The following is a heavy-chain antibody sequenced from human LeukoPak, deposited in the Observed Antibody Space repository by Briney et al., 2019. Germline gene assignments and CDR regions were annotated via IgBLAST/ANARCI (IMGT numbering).Heavy chain of an antibody. CDR2: IWYDGSNK. J-gene: IGHJ4*02. Sequence: GGPLRLSCAASGFTFSSYGTHWVRQAPGKGLEWVAVIWYDGSNKYYADSVKGRFTISRDNSKNTLYLQMNSLRAEDTAVYYCAKGRPLSGYWGQGTLVTVSS. V-gene: IGHV3-33*06. CDR1: GFTFSSYG. CDR3: AKGRPLSGY. D-gene: IGHD6-25*01.